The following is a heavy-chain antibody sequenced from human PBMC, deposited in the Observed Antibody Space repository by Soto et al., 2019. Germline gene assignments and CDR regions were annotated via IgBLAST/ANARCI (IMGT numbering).Heavy chain of an antibody. D-gene: IGHD5-12*01. J-gene: IGHJ6*02. Sequence: SETLSLTCTVSGGSISRYYWSWIRQPPGKGLEWIGYIYYSGSTNYNPSLKSRVTISVDTSKNQFSLKLSSVTAADTAVYYCARDGDGYNPHYYYGMDVWGQGTTVTVSS. CDR1: GGSISRYY. CDR2: IYYSGST. V-gene: IGHV4-59*01. CDR3: ARDGDGYNPHYYYGMDV.